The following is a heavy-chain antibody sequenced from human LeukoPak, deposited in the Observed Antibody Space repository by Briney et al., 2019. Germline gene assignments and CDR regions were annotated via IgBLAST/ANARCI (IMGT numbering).Heavy chain of an antibody. D-gene: IGHD3-22*01. V-gene: IGHV3-11*01. J-gene: IGHJ4*02. Sequence: GGSLRLSCAASGFAFSDYYMSWIRQAPGKGLEWVSYISSSGSTIYYADSVKGRFTISRDNAKNSLYLQMNSLRAEDTAVYYCARDNYDSSGYFFDYWGQGTLVTVSS. CDR1: GFAFSDYY. CDR3: ARDNYDSSGYFFDY. CDR2: ISSSGSTI.